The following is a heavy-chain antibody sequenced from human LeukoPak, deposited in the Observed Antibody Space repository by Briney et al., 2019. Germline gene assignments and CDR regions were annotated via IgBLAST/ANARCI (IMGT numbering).Heavy chain of an antibody. CDR2: ISYSGNT. V-gene: IGHV4-39*01. CDR3: ARHCCSGPAKRVFDI. CDR1: GGSIISSDYH. D-gene: IGHD2-15*01. J-gene: IGHJ3*02. Sequence: PSETLSLTCTVSGGSIISSDYHWGWVRQPPGKGLEWIGTISYSGNTDYDPSLRSRVTISVDTSNNQFSLRLGSVTAADTAVYHCARHCCSGPAKRVFDIWGQGTMVTVSS.